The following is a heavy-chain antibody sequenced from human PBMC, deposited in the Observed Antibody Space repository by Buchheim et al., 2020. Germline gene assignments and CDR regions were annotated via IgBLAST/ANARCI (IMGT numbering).Heavy chain of an antibody. CDR2: INHSGST. J-gene: IGHJ6*02. D-gene: IGHD2-2*02. Sequence: QVQLQQWGAGLLKPSETLSLTCAVYGGSFSGYYWSWIRQPPGKGLEWIGEINHSGSTNYNPSPKRRVTISVDTSKNQVSLKLSSVTAADTAVYYCAGRLYCSSTSCYSGGYYGMDVWGQGTT. V-gene: IGHV4-34*01. CDR3: AGRLYCSSTSCYSGGYYGMDV. CDR1: GGSFSGYY.